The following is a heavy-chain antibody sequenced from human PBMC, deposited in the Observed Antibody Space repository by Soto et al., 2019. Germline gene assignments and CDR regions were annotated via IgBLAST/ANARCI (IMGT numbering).Heavy chain of an antibody. CDR3: ARGREGEGSGCSCYYNY. D-gene: IGHD2-15*01. Sequence: QVQLVQSGAEVKKPGSSVKVSCKASGGTFSSYTISWVRQAPGQGLEWMGRIIPILGIANYAQKFQGRVTITADKATSTAYRELSSLRSEDTAVYYCARGREGEGSGCSCYYNYWGQGTLVTVSS. V-gene: IGHV1-69*02. CDR2: IIPILGIA. CDR1: GGTFSSYT. J-gene: IGHJ4*02.